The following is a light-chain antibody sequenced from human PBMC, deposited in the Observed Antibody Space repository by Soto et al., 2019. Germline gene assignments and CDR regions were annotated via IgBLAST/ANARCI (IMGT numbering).Light chain of an antibody. V-gene: IGLV2-11*01. CDR1: SSDVGGYNY. CDR3: CSYAGSYSYYV. J-gene: IGLJ1*01. CDR2: DAT. Sequence: QSALTQPRSVSGSPGQSVTISCTGTSSDVGGYNYVSWYQQHPGKAPKLMIFDATRRPSGVPDRFSGSKSGNTASLTISGLRAEDEADYYCCSYAGSYSYYVFGTGTKLTVL.